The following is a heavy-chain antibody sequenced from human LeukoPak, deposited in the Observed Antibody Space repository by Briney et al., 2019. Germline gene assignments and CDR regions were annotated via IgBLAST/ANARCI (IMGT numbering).Heavy chain of an antibody. CDR3: ARGYSGSYSGWFDP. Sequence: GASVKAPCKASGYTFTSYGISWVRQAPGQGLEWMGWISAYNGNTNYAQKLQGRVTMTTDTSTSTAYMELRSLRSDDTAVYYCARGYSGSYSGWFDPWGQGTLVTVSS. D-gene: IGHD1-26*01. J-gene: IGHJ5*02. CDR1: GYTFTSYG. V-gene: IGHV1-18*01. CDR2: ISAYNGNT.